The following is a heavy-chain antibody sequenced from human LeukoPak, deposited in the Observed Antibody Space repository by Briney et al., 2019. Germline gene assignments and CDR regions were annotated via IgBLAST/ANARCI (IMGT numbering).Heavy chain of an antibody. CDR3: ARQGEMATIVDY. Sequence: GESLQISCKGSGYSFTSYWISWVRQMPGKGLEWMGRIDPSDSYTNYSPSFQGHVTISADKSISTAYLQWSSLKASDTAMYYCARQGEMATIVDYWGQGTLVTVSS. CDR1: GYSFTSYW. D-gene: IGHD5-24*01. CDR2: IDPSDSYT. J-gene: IGHJ4*02. V-gene: IGHV5-10-1*01.